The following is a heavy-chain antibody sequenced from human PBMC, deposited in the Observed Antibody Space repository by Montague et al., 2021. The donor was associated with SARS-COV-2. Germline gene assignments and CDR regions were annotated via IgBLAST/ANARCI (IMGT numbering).Heavy chain of an antibody. CDR2: IYYSGST. J-gene: IGHJ4*02. D-gene: IGHD3-16*01. CDR1: GGSISSYY. V-gene: IGHV4-59*01. Sequence: SETLSLTCTVSGGSISSYYWSWIRQPPGKGLEWIGYIYYSGSTNYNPSLTSRVTISVDTSKNQFSLKLSSVTAADTAVYYCARGGERSLRERHLDYWGQGTLVTVSS. CDR3: ARGGERSLRERHLDY.